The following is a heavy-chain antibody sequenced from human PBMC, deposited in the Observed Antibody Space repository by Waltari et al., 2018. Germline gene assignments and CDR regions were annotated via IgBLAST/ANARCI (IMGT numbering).Heavy chain of an antibody. CDR2: ISGDGGTT. CDR1: GVPFCNSA. Sequence: QLLQSGGGLVQPGGSLRLSCAASGVPFCNSAMKWVRQAPGKGLEWVSAISGDGGTTYYADSVKGRFTISRDTPKNTLFLLMSRLRVEDTAIYYCAKGEGTSSFPDFWGQGILVTVSS. J-gene: IGHJ4*02. V-gene: IGHV3-23*01. CDR3: AKGEGTSSFPDF. D-gene: IGHD6-6*01.